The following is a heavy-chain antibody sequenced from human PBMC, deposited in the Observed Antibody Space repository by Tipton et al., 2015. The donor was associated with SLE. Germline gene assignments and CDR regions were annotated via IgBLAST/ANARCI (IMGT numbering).Heavy chain of an antibody. J-gene: IGHJ4*02. V-gene: IGHV4-39*07. CDR2: INYSGTT. Sequence: TLSLTCTVSGDSISNNNYYWGWIRQPPGKGLEWIGNINYSGTTYFNPSLKTRVTISVDTSYIQFSLRLTSVTAADTAVYYCARAIGANYFHFWGQGILVTVSS. CDR1: GDSISNNNYY. D-gene: IGHD3-16*01. CDR3: ARAIGANYFHF.